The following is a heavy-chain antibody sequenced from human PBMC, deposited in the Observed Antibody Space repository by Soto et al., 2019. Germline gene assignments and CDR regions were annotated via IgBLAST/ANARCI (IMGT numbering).Heavy chain of an antibody. V-gene: IGHV1-3*01. D-gene: IGHD3-10*01. CDR2: INGDNGNT. J-gene: IGHJ6*02. CDR3: ARAPPATNNYGLGSPPASYVYGLDV. Sequence: QVQLVQSGAEVRKPGASVKIFCKASGYSFTDYATHWVRQAPGQGLEWMGWINGDNGNTQYSHKFQGRVTFTRDTSASTAYLELSSLRSEDTAVSSCARAPPATNNYGLGSPPASYVYGLDVWGQGNTITVSS. CDR1: GYSFTDYA.